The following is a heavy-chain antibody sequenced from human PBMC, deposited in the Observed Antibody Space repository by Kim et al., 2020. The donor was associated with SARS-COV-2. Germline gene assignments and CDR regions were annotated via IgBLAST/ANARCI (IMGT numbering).Heavy chain of an antibody. J-gene: IGHJ4*02. D-gene: IGHD2-21*01. Sequence: DGRSPSYADSVKGRVTISRDNAKNTLYLQTNSLRAEDTAVYYCARAISTDWGQGVLVTVSS. V-gene: IGHV3-74*01. CDR3: ARAISTD. CDR2: DGRSP.